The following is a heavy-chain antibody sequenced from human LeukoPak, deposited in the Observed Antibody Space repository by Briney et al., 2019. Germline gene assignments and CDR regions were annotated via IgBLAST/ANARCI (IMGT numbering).Heavy chain of an antibody. D-gene: IGHD6-19*01. V-gene: IGHV1-18*01. J-gene: IGHJ6*03. CDR3: ARGEVRGYSSGWPYYMDV. CDR2: ISAYNGNT. Sequence: ATVKVSCKASGYTFTSYGISWVRQAPGQGLEWMGWISAYNGNTNYAQKLQGRVTMTTDTSTSTAYMELRSLRSDDTAVYYCARGEVRGYSSGWPYYMDVWGKGTTVTVSS. CDR1: GYTFTSYG.